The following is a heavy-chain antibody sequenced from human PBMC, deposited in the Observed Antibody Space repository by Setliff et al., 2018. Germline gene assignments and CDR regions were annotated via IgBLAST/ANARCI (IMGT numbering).Heavy chain of an antibody. CDR3: ARGIIAYASWAPNKHAYYYYMDV. CDR1: GYTLSGYY. D-gene: IGHD2-2*01. V-gene: IGHV1-46*01. Sequence: ASVKVSCKASGYTLSGYYMHWVRQAPGQGLEWMGLINPTGESTVYAEKFQGRASMTRDTSTSTVYMDLESLKSGDTAIYYCARGIIAYASWAPNKHAYYYYMDVWGNGTTVTVSS. CDR2: INPTGEST. J-gene: IGHJ6*03.